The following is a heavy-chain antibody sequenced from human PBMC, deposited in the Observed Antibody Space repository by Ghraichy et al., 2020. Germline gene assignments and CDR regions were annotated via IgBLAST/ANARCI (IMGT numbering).Heavy chain of an antibody. V-gene: IGHV3-53*01. CDR1: GVSVSSNQ. J-gene: IGHJ6*02. CDR2: LYSDGSA. Sequence: GGSLRLSCAASGVSVSSNQTSWVRQAPGKGLEWVAILYSDGSAFYADTVRGRFTISRDDSRNTLYLQMNSLRAEDTAVYYCARDRRYCGNNCYLYYYYGMDLWGRGTTVTVSS. D-gene: IGHD2-21*01. CDR3: ARDRRYCGNNCYLYYYYGMDL.